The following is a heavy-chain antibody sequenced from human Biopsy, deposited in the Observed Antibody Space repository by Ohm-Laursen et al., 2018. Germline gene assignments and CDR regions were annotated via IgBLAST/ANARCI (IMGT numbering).Heavy chain of an antibody. CDR1: GGSFRGYY. CDR2: MNHGGST. V-gene: IGHV4-34*01. J-gene: IGHJ4*02. D-gene: IGHD1-20*01. Sequence: GTLSLTCPVYGGSFRGYYWSWIRQPPGKGLEWIGEMNHGGSTNYNSSLKSRVTISVDTPKNQFFLKLNSVTAADTAVYYCARGSNWNDWSFDYWGQGTVVTVPS. CDR3: ARGSNWNDWSFDY.